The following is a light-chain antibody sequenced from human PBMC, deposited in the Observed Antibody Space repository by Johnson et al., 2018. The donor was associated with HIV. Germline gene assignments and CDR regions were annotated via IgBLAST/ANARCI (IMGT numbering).Light chain of an antibody. CDR1: KLGDKY. J-gene: IGLJ1*01. CDR3: GIWDSSLSAYV. V-gene: IGLV3-1*01. Sequence: VLTQPPSVSVSPGQTSSITCSGDKLGDKYACWYQQKPGQSPVLVIYQDSKRPSGIPERFSGSNSGTSATLGITGLQTGDEADYYCGIWDSSLSAYVFGTGTKVTVL. CDR2: QDS.